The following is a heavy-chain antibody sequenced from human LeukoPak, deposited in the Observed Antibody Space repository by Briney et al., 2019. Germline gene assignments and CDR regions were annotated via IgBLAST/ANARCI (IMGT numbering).Heavy chain of an antibody. J-gene: IGHJ4*02. V-gene: IGHV3-33*01. CDR3: ARDIWDSSGYFVDY. CDR2: IRYDGSEK. CDR1: GFTFRSFG. D-gene: IGHD3-22*01. Sequence: GRSLRLSCEASGFTFRSFGFHWVRQAPGKGLEWVAVIRYDGSEKSYADSVKGRFTISRDNSKNTLYLQMNSLRAEDTAVYYCARDIWDSSGYFVDYWGQGTLATVSS.